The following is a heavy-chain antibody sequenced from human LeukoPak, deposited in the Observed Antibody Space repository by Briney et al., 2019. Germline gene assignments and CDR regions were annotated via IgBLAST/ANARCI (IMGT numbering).Heavy chain of an antibody. J-gene: IGHJ4*02. CDR1: GFTFSSYA. D-gene: IGHD4-17*01. CDR3: ARDNSDYGFYFDY. Sequence: GRSLRLSCAASGFTFSSYAMHWVRQAPGKGLEWVAVISYDGSNKYYADSVKGRFTISRDNSKNTLYLQMNSLRAEDTAVYNCARDNSDYGFYFDYWGQGTLVTVSS. CDR2: ISYDGSNK. V-gene: IGHV3-30-3*01.